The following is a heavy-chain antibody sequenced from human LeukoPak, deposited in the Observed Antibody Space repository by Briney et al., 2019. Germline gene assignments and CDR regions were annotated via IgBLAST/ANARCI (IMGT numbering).Heavy chain of an antibody. CDR2: MSYGGDT. Sequence: SETLSLTCTVSGGSISNDGYFWGWIRQPPGKGLVWIGSMSYGGDTYYSPALKSRLTISVDPPKNQFSLKLRSVTAADTAVYHCVRRLSYCFGVDVWGQGATVIVSS. J-gene: IGHJ6*02. V-gene: IGHV4-39*01. CDR3: VRRLSYCFGVDV. CDR1: GGSISNDGYF.